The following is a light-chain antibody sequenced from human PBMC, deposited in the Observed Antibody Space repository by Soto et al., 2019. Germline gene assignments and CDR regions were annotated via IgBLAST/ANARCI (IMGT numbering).Light chain of an antibody. CDR3: QQRSNWLIT. Sequence: RVMTQSPATLSVSPGERATLSCRASQSVSSYLAWYQQKPGQAPRLLIYDASNRATGIPARFSGSGSGTDFTLTISSLEPEDFAVYYCQQRSNWLITFGQGTRLEIK. J-gene: IGKJ5*01. CDR1: QSVSSY. V-gene: IGKV3-11*01. CDR2: DAS.